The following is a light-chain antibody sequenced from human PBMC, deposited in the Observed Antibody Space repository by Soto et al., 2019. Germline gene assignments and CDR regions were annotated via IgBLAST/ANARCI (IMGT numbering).Light chain of an antibody. CDR1: SGYSHYA. J-gene: IGLJ2*01. CDR2: VNGDGSH. Sequence: QLVLTQLPSASASLGASIKLTCTLSSGYSHYAIAWHQQQPEKGPRYLMKVNGDGSHQKGDGIPDRFSGSKSGGDCSLTISRLQAEDAADYDCQCCGAGLRVVGGGTKVTV. CDR3: QCCGAGLRV. V-gene: IGLV4-69*01.